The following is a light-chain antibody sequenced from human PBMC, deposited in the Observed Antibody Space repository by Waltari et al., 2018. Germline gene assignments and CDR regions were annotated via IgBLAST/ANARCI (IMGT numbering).Light chain of an antibody. V-gene: IGKV4-1*01. J-gene: IGKJ2*01. CDR1: RNVLYSSNNKNY. CDR2: WAS. CDR3: QQYYSTPYT. Sequence: DLVMTQSPDPLAVAVGVGATINCKSSRNVLYSSNNKNYLAWYQQKPGQSPNLLIYWASTRESGVPDRFSGSGSGTDFTLTISSLQAEDVAVYYCQQYYSTPYTFGQGTKLEIK.